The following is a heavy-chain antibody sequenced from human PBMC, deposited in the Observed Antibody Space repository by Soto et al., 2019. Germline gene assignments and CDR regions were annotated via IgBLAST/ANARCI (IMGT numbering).Heavy chain of an antibody. Sequence: SQTLSLTCSISGDSVSSNSAAWNWIRQSPSRGLEWLGRTYYRSKWYNDSAVSLKSRITINPDTSKNQFSLQLNSVTPEDTAVYYCARDGYYDFWSGYYGSYYYYGMDVWGQGTTVTVSS. CDR2: TYYRSKWYN. CDR3: ARDGYYDFWSGYYGSYYYYGMDV. D-gene: IGHD3-3*01. J-gene: IGHJ6*02. V-gene: IGHV6-1*01. CDR1: GDSVSSNSAA.